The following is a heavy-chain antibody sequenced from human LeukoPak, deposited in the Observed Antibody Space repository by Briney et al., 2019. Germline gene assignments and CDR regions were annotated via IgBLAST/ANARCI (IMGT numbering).Heavy chain of an antibody. CDR3: ARVDLSPMVMSEYFQH. J-gene: IGHJ1*01. CDR1: GFTFSSYW. D-gene: IGHD5-18*01. V-gene: IGHV3-74*01. Sequence: PGGSLRLSCAASGFTFSSYWMHWVRQAPGKGLVWVSRINSDGSSTSYADSVKGRFTISRDNAKNTLYLQMNSLRAEDTAVYYCARVDLSPMVMSEYFQHWGQGTLVTVSS. CDR2: INSDGSST.